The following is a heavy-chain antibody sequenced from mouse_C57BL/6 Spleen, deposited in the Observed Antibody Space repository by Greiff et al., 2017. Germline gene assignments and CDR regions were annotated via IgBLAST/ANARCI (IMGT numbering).Heavy chain of an antibody. Sequence: EVQLVESGEGLVKPGGSLKLSCAASGFTFSSYAMSWVRQTPEKRLEWVAYISSGGDYIYYADTVKGRFTISRDNARNTLYLQMSSLKSEDTAMYYCTRDAYYSNYVGFDYWGQGTTLTVSS. J-gene: IGHJ2*01. V-gene: IGHV5-9-1*02. CDR1: GFTFSSYA. CDR2: ISSGGDYI. D-gene: IGHD2-5*01. CDR3: TRDAYYSNYVGFDY.